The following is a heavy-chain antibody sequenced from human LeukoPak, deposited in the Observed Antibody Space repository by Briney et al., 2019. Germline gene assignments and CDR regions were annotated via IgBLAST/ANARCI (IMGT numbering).Heavy chain of an antibody. CDR2: IIPILGIA. D-gene: IGHD6-19*01. V-gene: IGHV1-69*04. J-gene: IGHJ4*02. CDR3: ATATPSGWYPLLY. CDR1: GGTFSSYA. Sequence: GASVKVSCKASGGTFSSYAISWVRQAPGQGLEWMGRIIPILGIANYAQKFQGRVTITADKSTSTAYMELSSLRSEDTAVYYCATATPSGWYPLLYWGQGTLVTVSS.